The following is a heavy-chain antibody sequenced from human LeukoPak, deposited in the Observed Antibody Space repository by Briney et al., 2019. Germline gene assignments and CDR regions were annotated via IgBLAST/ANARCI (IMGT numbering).Heavy chain of an antibody. CDR3: AMGYYDFWSGYYPPFDY. J-gene: IGHJ4*02. CDR2: IYYSGST. D-gene: IGHD3-3*01. Sequence: SETLSLTCTVSGGSISSGGYYWSWIRLPPGKGLEWIGSIYYSGSTYYNPSLKSRVTISVDTSKNQFSLKLSSVTAADTAVYYCAMGYYDFWSGYYPPFDYWGQGTLVTVSS. V-gene: IGHV4-39*07. CDR1: GGSISSGGYY.